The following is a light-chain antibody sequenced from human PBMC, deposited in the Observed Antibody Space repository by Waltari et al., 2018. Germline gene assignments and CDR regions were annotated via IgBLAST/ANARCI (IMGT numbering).Light chain of an antibody. J-gene: IGLJ3*02. Sequence: QSALTQPRSVSGSPGQSVTISCTGTSSDVGVYNYVSWYQQHPGKAPKLMIYEVSERPSGVPDRFSGSKSGNTASLTISGLQAEDEADYYCCSYAGSYSHWVFGGGTKVTVL. CDR2: EVS. CDR3: CSYAGSYSHWV. V-gene: IGLV2-11*01. CDR1: SSDVGVYNY.